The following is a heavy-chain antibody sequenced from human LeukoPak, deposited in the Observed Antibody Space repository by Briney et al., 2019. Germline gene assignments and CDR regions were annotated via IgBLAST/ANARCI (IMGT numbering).Heavy chain of an antibody. Sequence: SVKVSCKTSGFTFTSSAVQWVRQARGQRLEWIGWIVVGSGSTNYAQKFQERVTITRDMSTSTAYMELSSLRSEDTAVYYCAARSSYSSGWNFDYWGQGTLVTVSS. CDR1: GFTFTSSA. CDR3: AARSSYSSGWNFDY. J-gene: IGHJ4*02. D-gene: IGHD6-19*01. CDR2: IVVGSGST. V-gene: IGHV1-58*01.